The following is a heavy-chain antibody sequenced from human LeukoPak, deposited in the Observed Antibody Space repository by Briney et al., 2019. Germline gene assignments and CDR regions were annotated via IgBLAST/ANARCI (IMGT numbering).Heavy chain of an antibody. CDR1: GFSFSSYA. D-gene: IGHD3-16*01. V-gene: IGHV3-23*01. Sequence: GGSLRLSCAASGFSFSSYAMTWAHQAPVKGLEWVSAISGDGTRTYYADSVKGRFTISRDNSKNTLYLEMSSLRVEDTAIYYCAKWPEGAMDYFDYWGQGTLVTVSS. CDR3: AKWPEGAMDYFDY. J-gene: IGHJ4*02. CDR2: ISGDGTRT.